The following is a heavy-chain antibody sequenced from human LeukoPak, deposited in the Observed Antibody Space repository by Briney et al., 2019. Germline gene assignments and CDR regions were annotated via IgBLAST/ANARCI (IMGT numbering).Heavy chain of an antibody. CDR1: GGSISSGDYY. CDR2: IYYSGST. CDR3: ARATIGYCSSTSCDWNWFDP. V-gene: IGHV4-30-4*01. Sequence: PSETLSLTCTVSGGSISSGDYYWSWIRQPPGKGLEWIGYIYYSGSTHYNPSLKSRVTISVDTSKNQFSLKLSSVTAADTAVYYCARATIGYCSSTSCDWNWFDPWGQGTLVTVSS. J-gene: IGHJ5*02. D-gene: IGHD2-2*01.